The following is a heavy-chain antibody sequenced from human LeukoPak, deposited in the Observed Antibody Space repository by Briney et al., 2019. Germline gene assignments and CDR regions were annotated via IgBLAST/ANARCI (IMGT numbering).Heavy chain of an antibody. CDR3: ARRYYDFWSGYSYYFDY. J-gene: IGHJ4*01. CDR1: GFSFSRAW. D-gene: IGHD3-3*01. V-gene: IGHV3-7*01. Sequence: PGGSLRLSCAASGFSFSRAWMSWVRQAPGKGLEWVANIKQDGSEKYYVDSVKGRFTISRDNAKNSLFLQMNSLRAEDTAVYYCARRYYDFWSGYSYYFDYWGQGTLVTVSS. CDR2: IKQDGSEK.